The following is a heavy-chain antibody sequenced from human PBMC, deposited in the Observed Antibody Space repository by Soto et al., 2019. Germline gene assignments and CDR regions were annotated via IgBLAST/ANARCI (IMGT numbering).Heavy chain of an antibody. D-gene: IGHD3-10*01. CDR3: ARGTDYYGSGSYYYYYYGMDV. Sequence: PGGSLRLSCAASGFTFSSYWMSWVRQAPGKGLEWVANIKQGGSEKYYVDSVKGRFTISRDNAKNSLYLQMNSLRAEDTAVYYCARGTDYYGSGSYYYYYYGMDVWGQGTTVTVSS. J-gene: IGHJ6*02. V-gene: IGHV3-7*01. CDR2: IKQGGSEK. CDR1: GFTFSSYW.